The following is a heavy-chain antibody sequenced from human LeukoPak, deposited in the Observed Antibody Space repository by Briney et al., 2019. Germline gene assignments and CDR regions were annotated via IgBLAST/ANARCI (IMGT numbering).Heavy chain of an antibody. CDR3: ATGPGSSGWLKP. V-gene: IGHV1-69-2*01. Sequence: TVKISCKVSGYTFTDYYMHWVQQAPGKGREWMGLVDPEDGETIYAKKFQGRVTITADTSTDTAYMELSSLRSEDTAVYYCATGPGSSGWLKPWGQGTLVTVSS. CDR1: GYTFTDYY. D-gene: IGHD6-19*01. CDR2: VDPEDGET. J-gene: IGHJ5*02.